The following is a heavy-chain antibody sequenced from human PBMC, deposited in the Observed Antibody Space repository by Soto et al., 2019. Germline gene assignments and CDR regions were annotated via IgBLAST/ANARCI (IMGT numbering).Heavy chain of an antibody. Sequence: QVQLVQSGAEVKKPGSSVKVSCKASGGTFSSYAISWVRQAPGQGLEWMGGIIPIFGTANYAQKFQGRVTITADESTSTAYMELSSLRSEDTAVYYCARVGPSGGYCSGGICYWFDPWGQGTLVTGSS. CDR2: IIPIFGTA. CDR1: GGTFSSYA. CDR3: ARVGPSGGYCSGGICYWFDP. V-gene: IGHV1-69*01. J-gene: IGHJ5*02. D-gene: IGHD2-15*01.